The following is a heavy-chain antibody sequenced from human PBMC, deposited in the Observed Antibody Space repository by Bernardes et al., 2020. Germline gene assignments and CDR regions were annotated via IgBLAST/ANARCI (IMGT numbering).Heavy chain of an antibody. CDR3: ARAPACTGSISWYAFDI. CDR1: GYTFTSYD. J-gene: IGHJ3*02. V-gene: IGHV1-8*01. CDR2: MNPNSDNT. Sequence: ASVKVSCKASGYTFTSYDINWVRQATGQGLEWMGWMNPNSDNTGYAQKFQGRVTMTRNTSISTAYMELSSLRSEDTAVYYCARAPACTGSISWYAFDIWGQATMVTVSS. D-gene: IGHD6-13*01.